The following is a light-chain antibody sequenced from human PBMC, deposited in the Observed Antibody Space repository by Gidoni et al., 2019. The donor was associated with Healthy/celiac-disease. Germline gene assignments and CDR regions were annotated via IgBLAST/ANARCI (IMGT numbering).Light chain of an antibody. CDR1: QSVSSY. CDR2: AAS. V-gene: IGKV3-11*01. CDR3: QQRSNWPTIT. J-gene: IGKJ5*01. Sequence: EIVLTPSPATLSLSPGDRATLSCRASQSVSSYLAWYQQKPGQAPRLLIYAASNRATGIPARFSGSGSGTDFTLTISSLEPEDFAVYYCQQRSNWPTITFGQGTRLEIK.